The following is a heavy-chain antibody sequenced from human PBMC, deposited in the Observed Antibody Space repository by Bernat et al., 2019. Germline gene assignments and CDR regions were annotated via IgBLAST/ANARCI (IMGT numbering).Heavy chain of an antibody. D-gene: IGHD3-10*01. V-gene: IGHV4-31*03. Sequence: QVQLQESGPGLVKPSQTLSLTCTVSGGSISSGGYYWSWIRQPPGKGLEWIGEINHSGSTNYNPSLKSRFIISVDTSKNQFSLKLSSVTAADTAVYYCARPMVRGHDAFDIWGQGTMVTVSS. CDR2: INHSGST. CDR3: ARPMVRGHDAFDI. CDR1: GGSISSGGYY. J-gene: IGHJ3*02.